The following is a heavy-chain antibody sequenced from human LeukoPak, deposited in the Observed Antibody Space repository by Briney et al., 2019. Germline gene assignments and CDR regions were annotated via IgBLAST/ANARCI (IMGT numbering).Heavy chain of an antibody. Sequence: SETLSLTCAVYGGSFSGYYWSWIRQPPGKGLEWIGEINHSGSTNYNPSLKSRVTISVDTSKNQFSLKLSPVTAADTAVYYCASLDGDWYFDLWGRGTLVTVSS. J-gene: IGHJ2*01. CDR3: ASLDGDWYFDL. CDR1: GGSFSGYY. D-gene: IGHD5-24*01. CDR2: INHSGST. V-gene: IGHV4-34*01.